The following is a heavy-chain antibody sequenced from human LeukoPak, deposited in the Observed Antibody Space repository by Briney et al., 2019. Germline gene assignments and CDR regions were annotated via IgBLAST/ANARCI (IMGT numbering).Heavy chain of an antibody. J-gene: IGHJ5*02. CDR2: INHSGST. CDR3: ASRTGLDYGGNSVLWFDP. D-gene: IGHD4-23*01. CDR1: GGSFSGYY. Sequence: SETLSLTCAVYGGSFSGYYWSWIRQPPGKGLEWIGEINHSGSTNYNPSLKSRVTISVDTSKNQFSLKLSSVTAADTAVYYCASRTGLDYGGNSVLWFDPWGQGTLVTVSS. V-gene: IGHV4-34*01.